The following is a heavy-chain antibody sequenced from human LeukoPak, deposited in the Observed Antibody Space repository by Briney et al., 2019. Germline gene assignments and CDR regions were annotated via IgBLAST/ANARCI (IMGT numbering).Heavy chain of an antibody. CDR2: IGSNSYSETT. J-gene: IGHJ2*01. V-gene: IGHV3-49*04. CDR1: GFSIAEYA. CDR3: TRDRRDGYNDGYFSL. D-gene: IGHD5-24*01. Sequence: GGSLRLSCTASGFSIAEYAMTWVRQAPGRGLEWLGFIGSNSYSETTQYAASVRGRFTISRDDSNSVTYLQMNSLKTEDTAVYFCTRDRRDGYNDGYFSLWGRGTLVTVSS.